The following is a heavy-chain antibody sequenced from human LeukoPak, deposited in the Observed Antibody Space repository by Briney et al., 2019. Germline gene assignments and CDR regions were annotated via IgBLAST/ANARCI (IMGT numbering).Heavy chain of an antibody. Sequence: GGSLRLSCTASGFTFNNYWMHWVRQPPGKGLMWVSRIYSDDSSSTTYADSVRGRFTISRDNAKNSLYLQMNSLRAEDTAVYYCAREDGVDPGAFDIWGQGTMVTVSS. V-gene: IGHV3-74*01. CDR2: IYSDDSSST. CDR1: GFTFNNYW. D-gene: IGHD3-10*01. J-gene: IGHJ3*02. CDR3: AREDGVDPGAFDI.